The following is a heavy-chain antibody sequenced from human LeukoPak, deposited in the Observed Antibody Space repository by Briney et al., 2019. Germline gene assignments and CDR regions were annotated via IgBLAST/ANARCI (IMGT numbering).Heavy chain of an antibody. CDR1: GYTFTTYY. CDR2: INPSGGST. Sequence: ASVKVSCKASGYTFTTYYMHWVRQAPGQGLEWMGIINPSGGSTSYAQKFQGRVTMTRDTSTSTVYMELSSLRSEDTAVYYCARGFSWEGDYDILTGPSYYMDVWGKGTTVTVSS. D-gene: IGHD3-9*01. CDR3: ARGFSWEGDYDILTGPSYYMDV. J-gene: IGHJ6*03. V-gene: IGHV1-46*01.